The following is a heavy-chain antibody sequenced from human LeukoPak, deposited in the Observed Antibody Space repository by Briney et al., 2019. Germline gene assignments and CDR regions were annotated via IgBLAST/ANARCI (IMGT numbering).Heavy chain of an antibody. J-gene: IGHJ4*02. D-gene: IGHD6-6*01. Sequence: PSETLSLTCTVSGGPISSYYWSWIRQPPGKGLEWIGYIYYSGSTNYNPSLKSRVTISVDTSKNQFSLKLSSVTAADTAVYYCAREGSSTNHFDYWGQGTLVTVSS. V-gene: IGHV4-59*01. CDR2: IYYSGST. CDR1: GGPISSYY. CDR3: AREGSSTNHFDY.